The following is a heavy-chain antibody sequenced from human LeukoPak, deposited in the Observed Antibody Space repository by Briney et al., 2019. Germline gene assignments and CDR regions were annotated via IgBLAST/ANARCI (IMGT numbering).Heavy chain of an antibody. V-gene: IGHV4-30-4*01. D-gene: IGHD3-3*01. CDR3: TRAYWIGFHFDS. Sequence: PSETLSLTCSVSGGSISSGDYFWTWIRQPPGKGLEYIGYIYYSGTTYYNPSLKSRMTMSVDMSANQFSLRPTSVSAADTAVYYCTRAYWIGFHFDSWGQGILVSVSS. CDR1: GGSISSGDYF. J-gene: IGHJ4*02. CDR2: IYYSGTT.